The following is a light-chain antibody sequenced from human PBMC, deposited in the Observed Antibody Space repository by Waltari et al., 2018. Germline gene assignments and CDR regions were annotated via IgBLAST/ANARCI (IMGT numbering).Light chain of an antibody. J-gene: IGKJ2*01. CDR3: QQYNMYSYT. CDR1: QTISNW. V-gene: IGKV1-5*03. CDR2: EAS. Sequence: DIQRTQSPSTLSASVGDRVTITCRASQTISNWLAWYQQKPGKAPKLLIHEASSLEDGVPSRFSGSRSGTEFTLTISSLQPDDSATYYCQQYNMYSYTFGQGTRLEIK.